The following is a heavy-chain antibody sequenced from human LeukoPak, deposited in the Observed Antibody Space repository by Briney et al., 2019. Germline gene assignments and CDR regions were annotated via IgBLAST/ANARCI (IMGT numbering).Heavy chain of an antibody. V-gene: IGHV3-23*01. J-gene: IGHJ4*02. D-gene: IGHD1-20*01. CDR1: GFSFSSYA. CDR3: AKDNRGDNWNDLAIDY. CDR2: VSGSGGST. Sequence: GGSLRLSCAASGFSFSSYAMSWVRQAPGKGLEWVSTVSGSGGSTYYADSVKGRFTISRDNSKYTLYLQMNSLRAEDTAVYYCAKDNRGDNWNDLAIDYWGQGTLVTVSS.